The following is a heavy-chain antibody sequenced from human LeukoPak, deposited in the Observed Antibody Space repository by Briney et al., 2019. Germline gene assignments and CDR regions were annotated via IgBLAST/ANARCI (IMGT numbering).Heavy chain of an antibody. CDR2: IYYSGST. D-gene: IGHD2-21*01. CDR3: ARDVVSVGMDV. CDR1: GGSISSYY. J-gene: IGHJ6*02. V-gene: IGHV4-59*01. Sequence: SETLSLTCTVSGGSISSYYWSWIRQPPGKGLEWTGYIYYSGSTNYNPSLKSRVTISVDTSKNQFSLKLSSVTAADTAVYYCARDVVSVGMDVWGQGTTVTVSS.